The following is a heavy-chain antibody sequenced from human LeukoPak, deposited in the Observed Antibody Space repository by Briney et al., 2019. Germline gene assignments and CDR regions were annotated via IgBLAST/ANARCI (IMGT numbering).Heavy chain of an antibody. V-gene: IGHV1-46*01. Sequence: ASVKTSCKACGYTFTSYYMHWVRQDPGQGLEWMGIINPSGGSTSYAQRFQGRVTMTRYTSTSTVYMELSSLRSEDTAVYYCARALRGDSSGYSGTYWEAPRPYFDYWGQGTLVTVSS. CDR2: INPSGGST. J-gene: IGHJ4*02. CDR3: ARALRGDSSGYSGTYWEAPRPYFDY. D-gene: IGHD3-22*01. CDR1: GYTFTSYY.